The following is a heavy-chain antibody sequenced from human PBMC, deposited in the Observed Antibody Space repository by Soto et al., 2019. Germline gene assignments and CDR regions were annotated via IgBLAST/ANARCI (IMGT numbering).Heavy chain of an antibody. CDR3: ARERVGIFDF. J-gene: IGHJ4*02. V-gene: IGHV4-59*01. CDR2: IYYSGST. CDR1: GGSISGYY. Sequence: QVQLQESGPGLVKPSETLSLTCTVSGGSISGYYWSWIRQTPGKGLEWIGYIYYSGSTNYNPSLTSRLTLSLDTSKNHFSLKLSSVTAADTAVYYCARERVGIFDFWGQGILVTVSS.